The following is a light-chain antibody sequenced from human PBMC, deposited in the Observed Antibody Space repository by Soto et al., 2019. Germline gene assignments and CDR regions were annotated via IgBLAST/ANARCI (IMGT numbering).Light chain of an antibody. CDR2: GAS. V-gene: IGKV3-20*01. J-gene: IGKJ4*01. Sequence: EIVLTQSPGTLSLSPGERATLSCRASQSVSNTYLAWYQQKPGQAPRLLIYGASSRATGIPDRFSGSGSGXXXXXXXXXXXPXDFAVYYCXHYGSLVLTFGGGTKVEIK. CDR3: XHYGSLVLT. CDR1: QSVSNTY.